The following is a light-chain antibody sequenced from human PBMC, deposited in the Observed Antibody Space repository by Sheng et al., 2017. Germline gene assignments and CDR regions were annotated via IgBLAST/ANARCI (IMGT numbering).Light chain of an antibody. CDR1: SGSIGSSY. CDR2: EDS. CDR3: QSYDSNNHVI. Sequence: NFMLTQPHSVSESPGKTVTISCTRSSGSIGSSYVQWYQQRPGSSPSTVIYEDSQRPSGVPNRFSGSIDSSSNSASLTISGLQTDDEADYYCQSYDSNNHVIFGGGTKLTVL. V-gene: IGLV6-57*01. J-gene: IGLJ2*01.